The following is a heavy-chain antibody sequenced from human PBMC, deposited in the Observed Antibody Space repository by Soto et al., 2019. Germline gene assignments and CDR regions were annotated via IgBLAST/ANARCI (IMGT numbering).Heavy chain of an antibody. Sequence: QVQLVQSGAEVKKPGSSVKVSCKASGGTFSSYAISWVRQAPGQGLEWMGGIIPIFGTANYAQKFQGRVTITADKATSTAYMELSSLRSEDTAVYYCARAGYSSSWYGRRWFDPWGQGTLVTVSS. J-gene: IGHJ5*02. CDR3: ARAGYSSSWYGRRWFDP. CDR1: GGTFSSYA. V-gene: IGHV1-69*06. D-gene: IGHD6-13*01. CDR2: IIPIFGTA.